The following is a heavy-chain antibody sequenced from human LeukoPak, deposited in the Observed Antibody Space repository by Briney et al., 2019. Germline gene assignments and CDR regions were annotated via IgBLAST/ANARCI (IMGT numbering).Heavy chain of an antibody. Sequence: GGSLRLSCAASGFTFSSYSMNWVRQAPGKGLEWVSYISSSSSTIYYADSVKGRFTISRDNAKNSLYPQMNSLRAEDTAVYYCARLPNYDILTVYSTNPYYYYYMDVWGKGTTVTVSS. CDR3: ARLPNYDILTVYSTNPYYYYYMDV. J-gene: IGHJ6*03. CDR2: ISSSSSTI. D-gene: IGHD3-9*01. V-gene: IGHV3-48*01. CDR1: GFTFSSYS.